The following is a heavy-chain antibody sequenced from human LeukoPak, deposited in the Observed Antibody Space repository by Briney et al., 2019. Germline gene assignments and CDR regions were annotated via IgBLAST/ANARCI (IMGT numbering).Heavy chain of an antibody. CDR2: IKQDGSEK. Sequence: GGSLRLSCVVSGFTFGSSWMSWDRQAPGKGLEWVTNIKQDGSEKYYVDSVKGRFTISRDNSRNSLYLDINSLRTEDTAVYYCAKDRDSNWYPYFEYWGQGTLITVSS. D-gene: IGHD4-11*01. J-gene: IGHJ4*02. CDR1: GFTFGSSW. V-gene: IGHV3-7*03. CDR3: AKDRDSNWYPYFEY.